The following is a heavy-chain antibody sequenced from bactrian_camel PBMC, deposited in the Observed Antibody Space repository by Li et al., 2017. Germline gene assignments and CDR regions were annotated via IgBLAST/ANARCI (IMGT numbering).Heavy chain of an antibody. V-gene: IGHV3S40*01. CDR2: ISSTDALD. CDR1: GFTFSYYD. J-gene: IGHJ4*01. D-gene: IGHD5*01. Sequence: VQLVESGGGLVQPGRSLTLSCAASGFTFSYYDMGWVRQAPGKGLEWVSSISSTDALDYYRDSLKGRFTVSRDNAKNTVYLGIDSLKLEDSAIYYCVREGVDYGLATSNTFWGQGTQVTVS. CDR3: VREGVDYGLATSNTF.